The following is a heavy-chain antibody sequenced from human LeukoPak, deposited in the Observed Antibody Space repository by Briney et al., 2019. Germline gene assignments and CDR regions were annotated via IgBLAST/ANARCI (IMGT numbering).Heavy chain of an antibody. CDR1: GGSINSYY. CDR2: IHSSGRT. CDR3: ARGISAISGENFDY. Sequence: SETLSLTCSVSGGSINSYYWNWIRQPPGKGLERIGYIHSSGRTKYNPSLQSRVTISIDTSKNQFSLNLNSVTAADTAVYYCARGISAISGENFDYWGQGTLVTVSS. J-gene: IGHJ4*02. V-gene: IGHV4-59*01. D-gene: IGHD3-3*02.